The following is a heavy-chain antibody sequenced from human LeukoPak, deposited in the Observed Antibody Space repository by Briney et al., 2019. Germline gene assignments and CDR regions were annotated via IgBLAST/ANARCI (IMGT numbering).Heavy chain of an antibody. CDR3: AKDLWRYCSGGSCYTDY. Sequence: AGGSLRLSCAASGFTFSSYGMHWVRQAPGKGLEWVAVISYDGSNKYYADSVKGRFTISRDNSKNTLYLQMNSLRAEDTAVYYCAKDLWRYCSGGSCYTDYWGQGTLVTVSS. CDR1: GFTFSSYG. D-gene: IGHD2-15*01. V-gene: IGHV3-30*18. CDR2: ISYDGSNK. J-gene: IGHJ4*02.